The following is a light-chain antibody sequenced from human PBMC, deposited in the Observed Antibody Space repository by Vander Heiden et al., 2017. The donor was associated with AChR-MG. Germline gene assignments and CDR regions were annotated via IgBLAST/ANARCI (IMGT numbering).Light chain of an antibody. CDR2: AAF. CDR1: QSISSY. Sequence: DIQMTQSPSSLSASLADTVTIPFRVSQSISSYLNRYQQKPGKDPKLLIYAAFSLQSGVPSRISGSGSATDFILTISSRQQEDVATYYCQQSYTTPRYTFGQGTKLEIK. CDR3: QQSYTTPRYT. V-gene: IGKV1-39*01. J-gene: IGKJ2*01.